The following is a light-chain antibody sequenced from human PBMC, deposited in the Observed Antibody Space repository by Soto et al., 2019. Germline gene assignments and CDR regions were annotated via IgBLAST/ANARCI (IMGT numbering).Light chain of an antibody. Sequence: QSVLTQPPSASGTPGQRVTISCSGSSSNIGSNYVYWYQQLPGTAPKLLIYRNNQRPSGVPDRFSGSKSGTSASLAISGLRSEDEADYYCAAWDDSLIGLVFGGGTQLTVL. V-gene: IGLV1-47*01. CDR3: AAWDDSLIGLV. CDR2: RNN. J-gene: IGLJ7*01. CDR1: SSNIGSNY.